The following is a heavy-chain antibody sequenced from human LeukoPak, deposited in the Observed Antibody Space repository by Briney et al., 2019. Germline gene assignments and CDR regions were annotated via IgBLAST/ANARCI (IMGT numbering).Heavy chain of an antibody. Sequence: PGGSLRLSCAASGFTFSSYAMHWVRQAPGKGLEWVAVISYDGSNKYYADSVKGRFTISRDNSKNTLYLQMNSLRAEDTAVYYCARVRRGYSSSWYYFDYWGQGTLVTVSS. J-gene: IGHJ4*02. V-gene: IGHV3-30*04. CDR3: ARVRRGYSSSWYYFDY. CDR2: ISYDGSNK. D-gene: IGHD6-13*01. CDR1: GFTFSSYA.